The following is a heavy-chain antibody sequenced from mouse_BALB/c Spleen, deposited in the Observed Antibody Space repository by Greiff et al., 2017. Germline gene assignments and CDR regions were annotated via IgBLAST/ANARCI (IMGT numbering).Heavy chain of an antibody. J-gene: IGHJ3*01. Sequence: EVKLVESGPSLVKPSQTLSLTCSVTGDSITSGYWNWIRKFPGNKLEYMGYISYSGSTYYNPSLKSRISITRDTSKNQYYLQLNSVTTEDTATYYCARGLTGRGSWFAYWGQGTLVTVSA. CDR1: GDSITSGY. CDR2: ISYSGST. D-gene: IGHD4-1*01. V-gene: IGHV3-8*02. CDR3: ARGLTGRGSWFAY.